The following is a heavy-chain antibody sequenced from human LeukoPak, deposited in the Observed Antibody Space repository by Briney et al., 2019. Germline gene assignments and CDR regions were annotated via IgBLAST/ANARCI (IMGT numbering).Heavy chain of an antibody. D-gene: IGHD3-10*01. J-gene: IGHJ4*02. CDR1: GFTFSSYS. V-gene: IGHV3-48*01. CDR2: ISSSSVPI. Sequence: GGSLRLSCEASGFTFSSYSMNWVRQAPGKGLEWVSYISSSSVPIHYADSVKGRFTISRDNAKNSLYLQMNSLRAEDTALYYCAKGRVRGVIITPLDYWGQGTLVTVSS. CDR3: AKGRVRGVIITPLDY.